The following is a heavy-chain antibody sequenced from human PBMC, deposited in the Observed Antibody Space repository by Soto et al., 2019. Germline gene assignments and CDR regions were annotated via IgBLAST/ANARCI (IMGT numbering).Heavy chain of an antibody. CDR2: IIPRFGTT. J-gene: IGHJ4*02. V-gene: IGHV1-69*01. CDR3: ARGRGLYNSGRSQLDF. D-gene: IGHD1-1*01. Sequence: QVQLVQSGAEVKKPGSSVRVSCKASGDSFSKYTVNWVRQAPRQGLEWMGGIIPRFGTTNFAPTLQGRVTITADQSMNAVYTELSSLRSEDSALYYCARGRGLYNSGRSQLDFWGQGTQVTVSS. CDR1: GDSFSKYT.